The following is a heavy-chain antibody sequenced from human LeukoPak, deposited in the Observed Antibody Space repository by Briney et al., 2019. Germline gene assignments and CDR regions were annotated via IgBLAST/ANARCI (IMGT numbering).Heavy chain of an antibody. CDR2: INHSGST. CDR3: ARMGMVRGVTFDY. D-gene: IGHD3-10*01. J-gene: IGHJ4*02. CDR1: GVSFSGYY. Sequence: SETLSLTCAVYGVSFSGYYWSWIRQPPGKGREWIGEINHSGSTNYNPSLKSRVTISVDTSKNQFSLKLSSVTAADTAVYYCARMGMVRGVTFDYWGQGTLVTVSS. V-gene: IGHV4-34*01.